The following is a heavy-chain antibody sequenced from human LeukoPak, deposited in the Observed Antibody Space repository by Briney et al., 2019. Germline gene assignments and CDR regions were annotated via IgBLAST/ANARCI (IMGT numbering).Heavy chain of an antibody. CDR2: IFAGGAT. CDR3: AIPPNLFVVVTVPCYVVC. J-gene: IGHJ4*02. CDR1: GFTVNSNY. Sequence: GESLRLSCAAPGFTVNSNYMTWVRQAPGKGLEWGSVIFAGGATYYADSAKGRFIISSDNTTNTLYLLMNSMRGEETAVYCSAIPPNLFVVVTVPCYVVCWVQGTLVTVSP. D-gene: IGHD2-21*02. V-gene: IGHV3-53*01.